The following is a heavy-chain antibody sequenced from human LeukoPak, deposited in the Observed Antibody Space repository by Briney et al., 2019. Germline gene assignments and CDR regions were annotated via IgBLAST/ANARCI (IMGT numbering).Heavy chain of an antibody. J-gene: IGHJ4*02. D-gene: IGHD2-15*01. V-gene: IGHV3-21*01. CDR2: ISSSSSYI. CDR3: ASIVVVVAATQGDFDY. CDR1: GFTFSSYS. Sequence: GGSLSLSCAASGFTFSSYSMNWVRQAPGKGLEGVSSISSSSSYIYYADSVKGRFTISRDNAKNSLYLQMNSLRAEDTAVYYCASIVVVVAATQGDFDYWGQGTLVTVSS.